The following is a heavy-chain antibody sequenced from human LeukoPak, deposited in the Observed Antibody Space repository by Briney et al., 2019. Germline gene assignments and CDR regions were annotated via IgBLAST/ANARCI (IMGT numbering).Heavy chain of an antibody. D-gene: IGHD3-3*01. J-gene: IGHJ4*02. Sequence: ASVKVSCKASGGTFSSYAISWVRQAPGQGLEWMGWISAYNGNTNYAQKLQGRVTMTTDTSTSTAYMELRSLRSDDTAVYYCARAALGYDFWSPALIDYWGQGTLVTVSS. CDR3: ARAALGYDFWSPALIDY. CDR2: ISAYNGNT. V-gene: IGHV1-18*01. CDR1: GGTFSSYA.